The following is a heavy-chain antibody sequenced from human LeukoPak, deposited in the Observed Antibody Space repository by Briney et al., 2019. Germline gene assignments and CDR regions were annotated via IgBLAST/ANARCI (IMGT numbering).Heavy chain of an antibody. D-gene: IGHD3-22*01. J-gene: IGHJ5*02. V-gene: IGHV4-59*01. CDR2: IYYSGST. CDR3: ARVYRGAYYDSSGRWFDP. Sequence: SETLSLTCTVSGGSISSYYWSWIRQPPGKGQEWIGYIYYSGSTNYNPSLKSRVTISVDTSKNQFSLKLSSVTAADTAVYYCARVYRGAYYDSSGRWFDPWGQGTLVTVSS. CDR1: GGSISSYY.